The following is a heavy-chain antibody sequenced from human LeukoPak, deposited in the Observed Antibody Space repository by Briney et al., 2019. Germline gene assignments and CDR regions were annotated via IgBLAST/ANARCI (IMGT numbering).Heavy chain of an antibody. Sequence: SGGSPRLSCAASGFTFSSYAMHWVRQAPGKGLEWVAVISYDGSNKYYADSVKGRFTISRDNSKNTLYLQMNSLRAEDTAVYYCARDAVVVPAANREGYFDYWGQGTLVTVSS. D-gene: IGHD2-2*01. J-gene: IGHJ4*02. CDR1: GFTFSSYA. CDR3: ARDAVVVPAANREGYFDY. CDR2: ISYDGSNK. V-gene: IGHV3-30-3*01.